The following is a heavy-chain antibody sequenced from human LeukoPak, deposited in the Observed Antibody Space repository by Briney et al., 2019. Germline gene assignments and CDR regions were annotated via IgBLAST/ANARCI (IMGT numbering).Heavy chain of an antibody. CDR1: GFTFSSYG. CDR2: ISDSGGST. V-gene: IGHV3-23*01. D-gene: IGHD7-27*01. Sequence: GGSLRLSCAASGFTFSSYGMTWVRQAPGKGLEWVSAISDSGGSTNYADSVKGRFTISRDNSKNTLYLQMNSLRAEDTAVYCCAKDSTGDHWYFDLWGRGTLVTVSS. CDR3: AKDSTGDHWYFDL. J-gene: IGHJ2*01.